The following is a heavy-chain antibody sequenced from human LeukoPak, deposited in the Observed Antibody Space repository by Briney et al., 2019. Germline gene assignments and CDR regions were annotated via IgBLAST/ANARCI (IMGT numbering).Heavy chain of an antibody. D-gene: IGHD6-6*01. V-gene: IGHV1-18*01. J-gene: IGHJ4*02. CDR3: ARTAARRFDY. Sequence: ASVKVSCKASGYMLTHYGISWVRQAPGQGLEWMGWISDHNGHTKYAQKFQGRVTMTRDTSTSTVYMELSSLRSDDTAVYYCARTAARRFDYWGQGTLVTVSS. CDR2: ISDHNGHT. CDR1: GYMLTHYG.